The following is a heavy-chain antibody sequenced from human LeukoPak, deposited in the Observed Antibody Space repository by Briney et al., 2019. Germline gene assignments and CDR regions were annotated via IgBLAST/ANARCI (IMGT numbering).Heavy chain of an antibody. J-gene: IGHJ4*02. D-gene: IGHD6-19*01. CDR3: ATSYGSNLY. CDR2: IYHSGST. CDR1: GGSIIRTDYY. Sequence: SETLSLTCTVSGGSIIRTDYYWGSIRQPPGRGLEWIGSIYHSGSTYYNPSLESRVSVSVDTSKSQFSLRLSSVTAADTAVYYCATSYGSNLYWGQGTLVTVSS. V-gene: IGHV4-39*01.